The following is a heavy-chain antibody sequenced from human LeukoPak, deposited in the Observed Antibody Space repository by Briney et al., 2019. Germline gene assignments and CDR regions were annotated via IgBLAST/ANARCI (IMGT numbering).Heavy chain of an antibody. J-gene: IGHJ4*02. D-gene: IGHD5-18*01. CDR1: GFTFSSYA. CDR2: ISDSGDST. CDR3: AKDKDKAMDPNFDN. V-gene: IGHV3-23*01. Sequence: GGSLRLSCAASGFTFSSYAMSWVRQAPGKGLEWVSGISDSGDSTYYADSVKGRFTISRDNSKNTLYLQMNSLRAEDTAVYNCAKDKDKAMDPNFDNWGQGTQVTVSS.